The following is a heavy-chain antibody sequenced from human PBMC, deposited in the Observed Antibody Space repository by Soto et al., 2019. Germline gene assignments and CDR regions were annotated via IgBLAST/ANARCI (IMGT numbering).Heavy chain of an antibody. V-gene: IGHV2-26*01. J-gene: IGHJ6*02. CDR3: ARLQDRDSSGYYYVDYYYYGMDV. CDR1: GFSLSNARMG. Sequence: SGPTLVNPTDTLTLTCTVSGFSLSNARMGVSWIRQPPGKALEWLAHIFSNDEKSYSTSLKSRLTISKDTSKSQVVLTMTNMDPVDTATYYCARLQDRDSSGYYYVDYYYYGMDVWGQGTTVTVSS. D-gene: IGHD3-22*01. CDR2: IFSNDEK.